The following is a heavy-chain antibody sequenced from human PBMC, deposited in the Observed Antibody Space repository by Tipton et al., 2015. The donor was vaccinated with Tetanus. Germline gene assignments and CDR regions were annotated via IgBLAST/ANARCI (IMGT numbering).Heavy chain of an antibody. CDR1: GFTVSSNY. Sequence: SLRLSCAASGFTVSSNYMTWARQAPGKGLEWVSVIFSGGSTYYADSVKGRFTISRDNSKNTLYLQMNSLRAEDTAVYYCARDRDGDYAAFDYWGQGTLVTVSS. J-gene: IGHJ4*02. CDR2: IFSGGST. CDR3: ARDRDGDYAAFDY. D-gene: IGHD4-17*01. V-gene: IGHV3-66*01.